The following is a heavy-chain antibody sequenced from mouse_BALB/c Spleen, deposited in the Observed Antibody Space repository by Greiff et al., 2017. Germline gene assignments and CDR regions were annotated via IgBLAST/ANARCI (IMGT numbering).Heavy chain of an antibody. J-gene: IGHJ4*01. Sequence: VTLKESGAELVKPGASVKLSCTASGFNIKDTYMHWVKQRPEQGLEWIGRIDPANGNTKYDPKFQGKATITADTSSNTAYLQLSSLTSEDTAVYYCARWDDGWDAMDYWGQGTSVTVSS. CDR3: ARWDDGWDAMDY. V-gene: IGHV14-3*02. CDR1: GFNIKDTY. D-gene: IGHD4-1*01. CDR2: IDPANGNT.